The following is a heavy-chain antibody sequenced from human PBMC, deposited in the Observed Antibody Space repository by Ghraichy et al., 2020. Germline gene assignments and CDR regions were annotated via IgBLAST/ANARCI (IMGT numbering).Heavy chain of an antibody. D-gene: IGHD3-10*01. J-gene: IGHJ5*02. CDR1: GGAISRYY. V-gene: IGHV4-59*01. CDR2: IYYTGST. CDR3: ARGGSGSYYQNWFDP. Sequence: SETLSLTCTVSGGAISRYYWSWIRQPPGKGLEWMGYIYYTGSTNYNSSLKSRATILVDTSKNQFSLKLSSVTAADTAVYYCARGGSGSYYQNWFDPWGQGTLVTVSS.